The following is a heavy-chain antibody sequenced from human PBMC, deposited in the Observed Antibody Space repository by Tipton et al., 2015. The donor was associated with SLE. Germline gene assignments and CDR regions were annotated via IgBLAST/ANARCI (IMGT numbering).Heavy chain of an antibody. J-gene: IGHJ3*02. V-gene: IGHV3-30*03. Sequence: SLRLSCAASGFTFSSYWMHWVRQAPGKGLEWVAVISYDSIYKSYGDSVKGRLTISRDNSKNMMYLQLSSLRAEDTAVYYCATSYDDNSGYYYDYDAFAIWGQGTTVTVSS. CDR3: ATSYDDNSGYYYDYDAFAI. CDR2: ISYDSIYK. D-gene: IGHD3-22*01. CDR1: GFTFSSYW.